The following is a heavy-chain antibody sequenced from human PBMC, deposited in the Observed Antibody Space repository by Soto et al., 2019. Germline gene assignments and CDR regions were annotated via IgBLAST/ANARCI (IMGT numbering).Heavy chain of an antibody. CDR1: GITISSYA. CDR2: ISYDGSDK. Sequence: VQLVESGGGVVQPGRSLKLSCAASGITISSYAMHWVRQAPGKGLEWVAVISYDGSDKRYGDSMKGRFTISRDNSKNTVYLQMNSLRTEDTAVYYCVKWATVTTPFDYWGQGTLVTVSS. CDR3: VKWATVTTPFDY. J-gene: IGHJ4*02. V-gene: IGHV3-30*18. D-gene: IGHD4-17*01.